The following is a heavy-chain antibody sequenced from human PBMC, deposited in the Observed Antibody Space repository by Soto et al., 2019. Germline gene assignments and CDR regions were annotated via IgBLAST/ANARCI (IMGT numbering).Heavy chain of an antibody. D-gene: IGHD3-3*01. Sequence: GGSLRLSCEASGFTFDNYAMHWVRQAPGKGLEWVSGLNWNSGDIGYADSVKGRFTISRDNAENSLYLQMNSLRAEDTAFYYCAKDMSGYPPYYFDYWGQGTLVTVSS. V-gene: IGHV3-9*01. CDR3: AKDMSGYPPYYFDY. J-gene: IGHJ4*02. CDR1: GFTFDNYA. CDR2: LNWNSGDI.